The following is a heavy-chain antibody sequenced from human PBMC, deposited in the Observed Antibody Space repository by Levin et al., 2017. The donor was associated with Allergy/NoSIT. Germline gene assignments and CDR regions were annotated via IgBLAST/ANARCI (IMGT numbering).Heavy chain of an antibody. Sequence: GESLKISCQASGYTFTSYGISWVRQAPGQGLEWMGWISVYNGNTNYTQKLQGRVTMTTDTSTKTAYMELRSLRSDDTAVYYCARDGGGWYAGYYYMDVWGEGTTVTVSS. D-gene: IGHD6-19*01. CDR3: ARDGGGWYAGYYYMDV. CDR2: ISVYNGNT. V-gene: IGHV1-18*01. J-gene: IGHJ6*03. CDR1: GYTFTSYG.